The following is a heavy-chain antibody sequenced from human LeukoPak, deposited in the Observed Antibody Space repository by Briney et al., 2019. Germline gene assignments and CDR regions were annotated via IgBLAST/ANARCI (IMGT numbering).Heavy chain of an antibody. CDR3: ARGWLQNSDQFDY. CDR2: IYSGDSDT. D-gene: IGHD5-24*01. Sequence: GESLKISCKGSGYSFTSYWIGWVRQMPEKGLEWMGVIYSGDSDTKYSPSFQGQVTISADKSISTAYLQWSSLKASDTAVYYCARGWLQNSDQFDYWGQGTLVTVSS. CDR1: GYSFTSYW. J-gene: IGHJ4*02. V-gene: IGHV5-51*01.